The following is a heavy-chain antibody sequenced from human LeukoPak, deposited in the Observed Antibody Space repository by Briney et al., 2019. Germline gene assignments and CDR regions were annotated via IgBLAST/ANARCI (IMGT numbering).Heavy chain of an antibody. CDR2: IYYSGST. Sequence: PSETLSLTCTVSGGSISSYYWSWIRQPPGKGLEWIGYIYYSGSTNYNPSLKSRVTISVDTSKNQFSLKLSSVTAADTAVYYCARDRSGWYPASYGMDVWGQGTTVTVSS. CDR1: GGSISSYY. V-gene: IGHV4-59*01. J-gene: IGHJ6*02. CDR3: ARDRSGWYPASYGMDV. D-gene: IGHD6-19*01.